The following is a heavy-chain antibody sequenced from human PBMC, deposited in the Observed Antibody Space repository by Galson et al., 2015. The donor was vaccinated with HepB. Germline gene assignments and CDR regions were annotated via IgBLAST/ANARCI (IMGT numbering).Heavy chain of an antibody. CDR1: GFTFSSYA. V-gene: IGHV3-30-3*01. D-gene: IGHD6-19*01. CDR3: ARVSYESQWLEWYFDL. CDR2: ISYDGSNK. J-gene: IGHJ2*01. Sequence: SLRLSCAASGFTFSSYAMHWVRQAPGKGLEWVAVISYDGSNKYYADSVKGRFTISRDNSKNTLYLQMNSLRAEDTAVYYCARVSYESQWLEWYFDLWGRGTLVTVSS.